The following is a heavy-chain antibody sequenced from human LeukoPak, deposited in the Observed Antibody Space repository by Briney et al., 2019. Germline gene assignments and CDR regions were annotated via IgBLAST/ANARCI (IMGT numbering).Heavy chain of an antibody. Sequence: SQTLSLTCAISGGSVSSNSGTWNWIRQSPSRGLEWLGRTYYRSKWSSDYALSVRSRLTISGDTSKNQFFLQLNSVTPDDTGVYYCVRECGGCGWPFDNWGQGTLVTVSS. CDR1: GGSVSSNSGT. CDR3: VRECGGCGWPFDN. CDR2: TYYRSKWSS. D-gene: IGHD1-26*01. J-gene: IGHJ4*02. V-gene: IGHV6-1*01.